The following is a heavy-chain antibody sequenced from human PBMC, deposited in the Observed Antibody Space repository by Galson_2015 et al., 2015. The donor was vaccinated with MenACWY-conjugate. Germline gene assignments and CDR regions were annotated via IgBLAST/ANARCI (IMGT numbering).Heavy chain of an antibody. J-gene: IGHJ4*02. CDR2: IYWDDDK. V-gene: IGHV2-5*02. D-gene: IGHD2-15*01. Sequence: ALVKPTQTLTLTCTFSGFSLSTSGVGVGWIRQPPGKALEWLALIYWDDDKRYSPSLRSRLTITKDTSKNHVVLTMTNVDPVDTATYYCSRTGATPGDYWGQGTLVTVSS. CDR1: GFSLSTSGVG. CDR3: SRTGATPGDY.